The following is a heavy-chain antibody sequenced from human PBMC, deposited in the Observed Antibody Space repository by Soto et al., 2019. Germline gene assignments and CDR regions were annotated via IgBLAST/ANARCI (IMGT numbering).Heavy chain of an antibody. J-gene: IGHJ2*01. V-gene: IGHV4-4*07. CDR2: IYTSGST. D-gene: IGHD4-17*01. CDR3: AKTNRATTAVTRYWYFDL. Sequence: SETLPLTCNVWGGSISSYYWSWIRQPSGQGLEWIGRIYTSGSTNYNPSLKSRVTMSVDTSKNQFSLKLSSVTDADTAVHFCAKTNRATTAVTRYWYFDLWRRGTLVTVSS. CDR1: GGSISSYY.